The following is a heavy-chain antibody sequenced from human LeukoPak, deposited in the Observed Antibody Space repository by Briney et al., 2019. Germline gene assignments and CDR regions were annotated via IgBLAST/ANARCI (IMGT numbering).Heavy chain of an antibody. CDR3: ARVRGTTSLSVAFFDY. CDR2: ISSSGSTI. J-gene: IGHJ4*02. V-gene: IGHV3-48*03. D-gene: IGHD6-19*01. Sequence: GGSLRLSCAASGFTFSSYEINWVRQAPGKGLEWVSYISSSGSTIYYADSVKGRFTISRDNAKNSLYLQMNSLRAEDTAVYYCARVRGTTSLSVAFFDYWGPGTLVTVSS. CDR1: GFTFSSYE.